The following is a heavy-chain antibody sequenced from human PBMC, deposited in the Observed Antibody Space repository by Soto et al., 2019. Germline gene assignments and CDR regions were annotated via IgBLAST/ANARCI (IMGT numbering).Heavy chain of an antibody. CDR2: ISSSSSYI. Sequence: EVQLVESGGGLVKPGGSLRLSCAASGFTFSSYSMNWVRQAPGKGLEWVSSISSSSSYIYYADSVKGRFTISRDNAKNSLSLQMNSMRAEDTAVYFCARVHPTTVAGSEDAFDIWGQGTMVTVSS. V-gene: IGHV3-21*01. D-gene: IGHD6-19*01. CDR3: ARVHPTTVAGSEDAFDI. CDR1: GFTFSSYS. J-gene: IGHJ3*02.